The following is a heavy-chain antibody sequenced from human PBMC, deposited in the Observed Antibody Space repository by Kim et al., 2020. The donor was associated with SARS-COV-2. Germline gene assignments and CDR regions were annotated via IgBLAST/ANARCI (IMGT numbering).Heavy chain of an antibody. CDR1: GFTFSTYW. CDR3: ARGRCTSTSCFFDY. Sequence: GGSLRLSCAASGFTFSTYWMSWVRQAPGKGLEWVANIKQDGSEKYYVDSVKGRFTISRDNAKNSLYLQVNSQRAEDTAVFYCARGRCTSTSCFFDYWGQGALVTVSS. D-gene: IGHD2-2*01. J-gene: IGHJ4*02. CDR2: IKQDGSEK. V-gene: IGHV3-7*01.